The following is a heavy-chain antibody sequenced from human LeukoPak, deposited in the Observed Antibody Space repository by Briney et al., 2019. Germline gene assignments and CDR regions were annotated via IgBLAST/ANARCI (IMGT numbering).Heavy chain of an antibody. Sequence: PGGSLRLSCAASGFTVSNNYMTWVRQAAGKRLEWVSIIYGVDATHYADSVKGRFIISRDNSKNTLDLQMHSLRVEDTAVYYCAKGGAPSSRYAPWWFDPWGQGTLVTVSS. V-gene: IGHV3-66*01. CDR2: IYGVDAT. CDR1: GFTVSNNY. CDR3: AKGGAPSSRYAPWWFDP. J-gene: IGHJ5*02. D-gene: IGHD6-13*01.